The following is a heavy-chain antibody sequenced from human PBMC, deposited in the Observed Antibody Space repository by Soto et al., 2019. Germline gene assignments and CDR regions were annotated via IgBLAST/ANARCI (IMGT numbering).Heavy chain of an antibody. Sequence: EVQLVESGGGLVQPGGSLRLSCAASGFTFSSYWMSWFRQAPGKGLECVANIKQAEIENYYVDSVKGRFTISRDNAKNSVYPQMNRLRAEGTAVYYCASHPFGASGPAPVHPNYYFDYWGQGTLVTV. CDR1: GFTFSSYW. J-gene: IGHJ4*02. CDR2: IKQAEIEN. CDR3: ASHPFGASGPAPVHPNYYFDY. D-gene: IGHD2-15*01. V-gene: IGHV3-7*03.